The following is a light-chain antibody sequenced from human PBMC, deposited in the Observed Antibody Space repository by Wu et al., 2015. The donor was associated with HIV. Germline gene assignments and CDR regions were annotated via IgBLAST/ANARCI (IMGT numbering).Light chain of an antibody. CDR3: QQYGDSPWT. CDR2: GAT. J-gene: IGKJ1*01. Sequence: EIVLTQSPGTLSLSPGEGATLSCKASQSVPRNYLAWYQQKPGQAPRLLIYGATNRATANPGRFSGSGSGTDFTLAISGLETEDFAMYFCQQYGDSPWTFGQGT. CDR1: QSVPRNY. V-gene: IGKV3-20*01.